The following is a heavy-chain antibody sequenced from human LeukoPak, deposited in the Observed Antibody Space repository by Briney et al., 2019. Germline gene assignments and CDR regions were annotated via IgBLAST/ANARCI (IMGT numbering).Heavy chain of an antibody. D-gene: IGHD2-21*02. J-gene: IGHJ6*02. Sequence: SVEVSCKASGGTFSSYAISWVRQAPGQGLEWMGGIIPIFGTANYAQKFQGRVTITADESTSTAYMELSSLRSEDTAVYYCARAYCGGDCYRPHYYYYGMDVWGQGTTVTVSS. CDR3: ARAYCGGDCYRPHYYYYGMDV. CDR1: GGTFSSYA. CDR2: IIPIFGTA. V-gene: IGHV1-69*13.